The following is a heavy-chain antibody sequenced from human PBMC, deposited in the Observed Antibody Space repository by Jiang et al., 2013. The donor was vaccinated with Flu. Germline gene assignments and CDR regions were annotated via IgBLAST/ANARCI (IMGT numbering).Heavy chain of an antibody. J-gene: IGHJ3*02. V-gene: IGHV3-33*01. D-gene: IGHD2-2*01. Sequence: VQLLESGGGVVQPGRSLRLSCAASGFTFSSYGMHWVRQAPGKGLEWVALIWYDGSNKYYADSVKGRFTISRDNSKNTLYLQMNSLRAEDTAVYYCARLKGSCSSTFCFGAFDIWGQGTMVTVSS. CDR2: IWYDGSNK. CDR3: ARLKGSCSSTFCFGAFDI. CDR1: GFTFSSYG.